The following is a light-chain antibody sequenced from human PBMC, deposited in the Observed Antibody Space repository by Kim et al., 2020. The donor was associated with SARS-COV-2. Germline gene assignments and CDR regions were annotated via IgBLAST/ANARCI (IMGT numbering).Light chain of an antibody. J-gene: IGKJ1*01. Sequence: EIVLTQSSGTLSLSPGERATLSCRASQSVSSNYLAWYQQKPGQAPRLLIYGGSSRATGIPDRFSGSGSGTDFTLTMTRLEPEDFAVYYCQQYSSSPATFGQGTKVDI. CDR3: QQYSSSPAT. V-gene: IGKV3-20*01. CDR1: QSVSSNY. CDR2: GGS.